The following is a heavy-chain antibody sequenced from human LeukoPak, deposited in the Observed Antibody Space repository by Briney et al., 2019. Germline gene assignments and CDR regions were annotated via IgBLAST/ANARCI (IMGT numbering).Heavy chain of an antibody. CDR3: ISRRDCTSTSCYVASDFDY. Sequence: GGSLRLSCAVSGFTFSGSAIHWVRQASGRGLEWVGRIRSNANSYATAYAASVKGRFTISRDESKNTAYLQMNSLKLEDTAVYYCISRRDCTSTSCYVASDFDYWGQGTLVTVSS. D-gene: IGHD2-2*01. J-gene: IGHJ4*02. CDR1: GFTFSGSA. CDR2: IRSNANSYAT. V-gene: IGHV3-73*01.